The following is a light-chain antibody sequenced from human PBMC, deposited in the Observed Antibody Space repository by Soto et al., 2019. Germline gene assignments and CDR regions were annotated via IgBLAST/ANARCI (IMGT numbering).Light chain of an antibody. Sequence: DIVMTQSPDSLAVSLGERATINCKSSQSVLYRSDNKNYLAWYQQKPGQPPKMLIYWASTRESGVYDQFSGSWSGTDFTLNIRSLQAEDVAVYYCQQYYSALITFGQGTRLAIK. J-gene: IGKJ5*01. CDR1: QSVLYRSDNKNY. V-gene: IGKV4-1*01. CDR3: QQYYSALIT. CDR2: WAS.